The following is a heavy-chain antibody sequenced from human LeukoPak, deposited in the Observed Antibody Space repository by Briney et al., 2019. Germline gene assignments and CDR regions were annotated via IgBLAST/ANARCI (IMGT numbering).Heavy chain of an antibody. CDR2: INSDGSWT. V-gene: IGHV3-74*01. J-gene: IGHJ4*02. CDR3: VSFYETY. CDR1: GNYW. D-gene: IGHD2/OR15-2a*01. Sequence: GGSLRLSCAASGNYWMHWVRQAPGKGLVWVSHINSDGSWTSYADSVKGRFTISKDNAKNTVYLQMNSLRAEDTAVYYCVSFYETYWGRGTLITVSS.